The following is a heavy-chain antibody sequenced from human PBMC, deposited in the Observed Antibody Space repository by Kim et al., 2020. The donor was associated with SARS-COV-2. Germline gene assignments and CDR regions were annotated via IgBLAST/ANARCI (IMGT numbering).Heavy chain of an antibody. J-gene: IGHJ4*02. CDR1: GFTVSSNY. Sequence: GGSLRLSCAASGFTVSSNYMSWVRQAPGQGLEWVSVIYSGGSTYYADSVKGRCTISRDNSKNTRYLQMNSLRAEDTAVYYCARRGMRGSYPHWGQGTLVTVSS. CDR3: ARRGMRGSYPH. D-gene: IGHD1-26*01. CDR2: IYSGGST. V-gene: IGHV3-66*01.